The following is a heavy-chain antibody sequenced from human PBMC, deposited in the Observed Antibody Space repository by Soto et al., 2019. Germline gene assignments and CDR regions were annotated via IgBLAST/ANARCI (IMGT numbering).Heavy chain of an antibody. D-gene: IGHD2-15*01. CDR3: ARDLGHCSGGSCYHWFDP. Sequence: GGSLRLSCAASGFTFSNYGMSWVRQAPGKGLEWVSAITGTDGTTYYADSVKGRFTISRDNSKNTLYLQMNSLRAEDTAVYYCARDLGHCSGGSCYHWFDPWGQGTLVTVSS. J-gene: IGHJ5*02. V-gene: IGHV3-23*01. CDR1: GFTFSNYG. CDR2: ITGTDGTT.